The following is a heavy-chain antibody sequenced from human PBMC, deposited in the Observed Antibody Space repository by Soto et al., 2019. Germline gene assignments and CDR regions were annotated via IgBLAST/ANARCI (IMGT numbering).Heavy chain of an antibody. J-gene: IGHJ4*02. D-gene: IGHD4-17*01. CDR3: ARDPPLRYGGYYFDY. CDR1: GFTFSSYV. Sequence: PGGSLRLSCAASGFTFSSYVMHWVRQAPGKGLEWVAVIWYDGSNKYYADSVKGRFTISRDNSKNTLYLQMNSLRAEDTAVYYCARDPPLRYGGYYFDYWGQGTLVTVS. CDR2: IWYDGSNK. V-gene: IGHV3-33*01.